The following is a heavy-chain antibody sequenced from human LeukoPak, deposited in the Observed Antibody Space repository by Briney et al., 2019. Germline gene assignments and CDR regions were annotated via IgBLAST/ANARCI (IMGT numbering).Heavy chain of an antibody. J-gene: IGHJ4*02. CDR1: GYTFTSYD. Sequence: ASVKVSCKASGYTFTSYDINWVRQATGQGLEWMGWMNPNSGNTGYAQKFQGRVTMTRNTSISTAYMELSSLRSEDTAVYYCARGLHYYDILTGSPYYFDYWGQGTLATVSS. V-gene: IGHV1-8*01. CDR2: MNPNSGNT. D-gene: IGHD3-9*01. CDR3: ARGLHYYDILTGSPYYFDY.